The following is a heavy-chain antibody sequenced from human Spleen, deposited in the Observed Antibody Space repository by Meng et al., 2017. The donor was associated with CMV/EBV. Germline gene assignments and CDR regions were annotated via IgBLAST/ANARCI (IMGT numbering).Heavy chain of an antibody. CDR3: ARDRWNYGNPYFDY. J-gene: IGHJ4*02. D-gene: IGHD1-7*01. Sequence: ASVKVSCKASGYTFTSYAMHWVRQAPGQRLEWMGWSNAGNGNTKYSQEFQGRVTITRDTSASTAYMELRSLRSDDTAVYYCARDRWNYGNPYFDYWGQGTLVTVSS. CDR2: SNAGNGNT. V-gene: IGHV1-3*02. CDR1: GYTFTSYA.